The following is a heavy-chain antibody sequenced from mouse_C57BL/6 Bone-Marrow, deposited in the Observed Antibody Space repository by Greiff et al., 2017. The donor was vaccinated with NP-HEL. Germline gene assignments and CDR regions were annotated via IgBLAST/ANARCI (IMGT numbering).Heavy chain of an antibody. J-gene: IGHJ2*01. CDR3: ARDAPYYYGSSYDYFDY. V-gene: IGHV5-4*01. D-gene: IGHD1-1*01. CDR1: GFTFSSYA. CDR2: ISDGGSYT. Sequence: EVMLVESGGGLVKPGGSLKLSCAASGFTFSSYAMSWVRQTPEKRLEWVATISDGGSYTYYPDNVKGRFTISRDNAKNNLYLQMSHLKSEDTAMYYCARDAPYYYGSSYDYFDYWGQGTTLTVSS.